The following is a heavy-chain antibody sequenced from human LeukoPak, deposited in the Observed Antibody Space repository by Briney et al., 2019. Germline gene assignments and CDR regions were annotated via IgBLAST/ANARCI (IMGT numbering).Heavy chain of an antibody. CDR1: GGTFSSYA. CDR2: IIPIFGTA. J-gene: IGHJ4*02. D-gene: IGHD6-6*01. Sequence: SVKVSCKASGGTFSSYAISWVRQAPGQGLEWMGGIIPIFGTANYAQKFQGRVTITADESTSTAYMELSSLRSEDTAVYYCARLPRWMSSSKSFDYWAKEPLVTVSS. V-gene: IGHV1-69*13. CDR3: ARLPRWMSSSKSFDY.